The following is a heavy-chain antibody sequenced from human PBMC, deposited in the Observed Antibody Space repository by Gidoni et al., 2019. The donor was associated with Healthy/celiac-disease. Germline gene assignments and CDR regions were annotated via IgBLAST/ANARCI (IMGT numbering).Heavy chain of an antibody. V-gene: IGHV3-23*01. D-gene: IGHD3-3*01. CDR2: ISGSGGST. CDR1: GFTFSSYA. Sequence: EVQLLESGGGLVQPGGSLRLSCAASGFTFSSYAMSWVRQAPGKGLEWVSAISGSGGSTYYADSVKGRFTISRDNSKNTLYLQMNSLRAEDTAVYYCAKLPEGDFWTENYYMDVWGKGTTVTVSS. CDR3: AKLPEGDFWTENYYMDV. J-gene: IGHJ6*03.